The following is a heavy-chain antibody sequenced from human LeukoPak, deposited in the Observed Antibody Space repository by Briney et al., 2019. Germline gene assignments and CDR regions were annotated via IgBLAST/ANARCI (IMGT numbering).Heavy chain of an antibody. D-gene: IGHD2-15*01. Sequence: SETLSLTCTVSGGSISSYYWSWIRQPPAQGLEWIGYIYYSGSTNYNTSLKSRVRTSVDTSKNQFSLKLSSVTAADTAVYYCARAPRGVVVKSDAFDIWGQGTMVTVSS. V-gene: IGHV4-59*01. J-gene: IGHJ3*02. CDR2: IYYSGST. CDR1: GGSISSYY. CDR3: ARAPRGVVVKSDAFDI.